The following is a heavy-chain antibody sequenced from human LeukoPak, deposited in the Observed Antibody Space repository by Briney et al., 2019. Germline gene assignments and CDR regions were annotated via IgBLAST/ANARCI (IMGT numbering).Heavy chain of an antibody. CDR1: GGSVTTYY. CDR3: ARYSTSWDY. Sequence: SETLSLTCSVSGGSVTTYYWSWIRQFPGKGLEWIGHVHYRGSPEYNPSLQSRVTISVDTSKNQFFLRLTSVTAADTAVYYCARYSTSWDYCGQRTLVTVPS. V-gene: IGHV4-59*02. J-gene: IGHJ4*02. CDR2: VHYRGSP. D-gene: IGHD2-2*01.